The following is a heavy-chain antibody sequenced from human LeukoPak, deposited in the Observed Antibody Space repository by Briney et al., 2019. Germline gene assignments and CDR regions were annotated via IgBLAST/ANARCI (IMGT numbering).Heavy chain of an antibody. CDR2: IYTSGST. V-gene: IGHV4-61*02. CDR1: GGSISSSNYY. Sequence: SETLSLTCNVSGGSISSSNYYWSWIRQPAGKGLEWIGRIYTSGSTNYNPSLKSRVTMSVDTSKNQFSLRLSSVNAADTAVYFCAREGTSGGLNWLDPWGQGTLVTVSS. J-gene: IGHJ5*02. CDR3: AREGTSGGLNWLDP. D-gene: IGHD3-10*01.